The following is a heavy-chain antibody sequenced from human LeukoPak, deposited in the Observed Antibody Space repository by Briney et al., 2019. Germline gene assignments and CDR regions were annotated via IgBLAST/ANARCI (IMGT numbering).Heavy chain of an antibody. CDR2: ISGSGGST. V-gene: IGHV3-23*01. CDR1: GFTFSSYA. Sequence: GGSLRLSCAASGFTFSSYAMSWVRQAPGKGLEWVSAISGSGGSTYYADSVKGRFTISRDNSKNTLYLQMNSLRAEDTAVYYCANSPILDYGDYGDYYYGMDVWGQGTTVTVSS. CDR3: ANSPILDYGDYGDYYYGMDV. D-gene: IGHD4-17*01. J-gene: IGHJ6*02.